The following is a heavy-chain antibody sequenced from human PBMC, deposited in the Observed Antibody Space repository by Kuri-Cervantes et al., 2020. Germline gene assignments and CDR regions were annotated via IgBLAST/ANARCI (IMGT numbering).Heavy chain of an antibody. CDR1: GYTFTGYY. CDR3: GLSNSGVVGGY. D-gene: IGHD3-3*01. V-gene: IGHV1-2*02. CDR2: INPNSGGT. J-gene: IGHJ4*02. Sequence: ASVKVSCKASGYTFTGYYMHWVRQAPGQGLEWMGWINPNSGGTNYAQKFQGRVTITRDTSATTAYMEMRRLRSEDTAIYYCGLSNSGVVGGYWGQGTLVTVSS.